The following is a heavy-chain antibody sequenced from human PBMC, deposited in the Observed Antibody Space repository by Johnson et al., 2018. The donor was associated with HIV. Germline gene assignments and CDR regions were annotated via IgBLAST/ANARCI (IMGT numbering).Heavy chain of an antibody. Sequence: VQLVESGGGLVQPGGSLRLSCAASGFTFSSYCMTWVRQAPGKGLEWVALISFDGSNKYYVDSVKGRFTISRDNAKNSLYLQMNSLRAEDTAVYYCARVGGSYGDAFDIWGQGTMVTVSS. D-gene: IGHD1-26*01. V-gene: IGHV3-7*02. J-gene: IGHJ3*02. CDR2: ISFDGSNK. CDR1: GFTFSSYC. CDR3: ARVGGSYGDAFDI.